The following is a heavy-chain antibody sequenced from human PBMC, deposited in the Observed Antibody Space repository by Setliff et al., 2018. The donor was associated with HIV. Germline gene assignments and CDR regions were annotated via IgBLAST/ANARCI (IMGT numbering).Heavy chain of an antibody. CDR3: TTTGGGLADY. CDR2: IWSDGSDT. CDR1: GFTFSSFG. Sequence: GGSLRLSCVASGFTFSSFGMHWVRQVPGKGLEWLVVIWSDGSDTYYRDSVRGRFTISRDNAKNTVYLQMNSLKIEDTAIYYCTTTGGGLADYWGQGTLVTV. V-gene: IGHV3-33*03. D-gene: IGHD3-16*01. J-gene: IGHJ4*02.